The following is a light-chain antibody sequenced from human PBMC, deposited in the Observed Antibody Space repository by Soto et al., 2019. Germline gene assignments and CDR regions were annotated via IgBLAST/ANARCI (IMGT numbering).Light chain of an antibody. CDR2: GAS. CDR1: QSVSIN. CDR3: QQRSNWIT. J-gene: IGKJ5*01. Sequence: EIVMTQSPATLSVSPGERATLSCRASQSVSINLAWYRQKPGQAPRLLIYGASTRATGIPARFSGSGSGTDFTLTISSLEPEDFAVYYCQQRSNWITFGQGTRLEI. V-gene: IGKV3-15*01.